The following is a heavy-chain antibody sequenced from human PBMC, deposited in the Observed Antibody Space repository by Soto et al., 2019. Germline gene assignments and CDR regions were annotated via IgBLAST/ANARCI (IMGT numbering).Heavy chain of an antibody. J-gene: IGHJ4*02. CDR3: ARSHDYGDYSVDY. CDR2: IDWDDDK. Sequence: SAPKMVNPTQSLGLACSFSGFSLSTNGICVSWIRQPPGKALEWLARIDWDDDKYYSTSLKTRLTISKDTSKNQVVLTMTNMDPVDTATYYCARSHDYGDYSVDYWGQGTLVTVSS. D-gene: IGHD4-17*01. V-gene: IGHV2-70*11. CDR1: GFSLSTNGIC.